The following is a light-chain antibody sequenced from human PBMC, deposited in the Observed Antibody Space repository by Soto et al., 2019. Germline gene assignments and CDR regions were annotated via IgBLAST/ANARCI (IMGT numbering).Light chain of an antibody. J-gene: IGKJ1*01. CDR3: QQRLNWPPG. CDR2: DAS. V-gene: IGKV3-11*01. CDR1: QSVTNY. Sequence: PGDRATLSCRASQSVTNYIAWYQQRPGQAPRLLIYDASNRATGVPARFSGSGSGTDFTLTISDLEPADFGLYYCQQRLNWPPGFGQGTKVDIK.